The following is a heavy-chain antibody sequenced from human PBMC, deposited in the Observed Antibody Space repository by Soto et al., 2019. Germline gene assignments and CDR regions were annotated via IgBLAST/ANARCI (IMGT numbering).Heavy chain of an antibody. CDR1: GFTVISNY. Sequence: PGGSLKLSCAASGFTVISNYMSWVRKAPGKGLEWVSVIYTGGSTYYADSVKGRFKISRDNSKNTLYLQMNSLRAEETAVYYCARDRAYDSSGFYYYYGMDVWGQGTTVTVSS. V-gene: IGHV3-53*01. CDR3: ARDRAYDSSGFYYYYGMDV. J-gene: IGHJ6*02. D-gene: IGHD3-22*01. CDR2: IYTGGST.